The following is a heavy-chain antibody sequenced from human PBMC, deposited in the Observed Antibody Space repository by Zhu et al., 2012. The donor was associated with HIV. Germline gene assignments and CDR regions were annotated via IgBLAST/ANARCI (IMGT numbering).Heavy chain of an antibody. CDR2: INNGGST. Sequence: QVQLQQWGAGLLKPSETLSLTCAVYVGSFSGYYWSWIRQSPGKGLEWIGEINNGGSTNYNPSLKSRVSISVDTSKNQFSLKLNSVTAADTAVYFCARLRYNESSGYSDFDYWGQGNPGHRLL. CDR3: ARLRYNESSGYSDFDY. J-gene: IGHJ4*02. V-gene: IGHV4-34*01. D-gene: IGHD3-22*01. CDR1: VGSFSGYY.